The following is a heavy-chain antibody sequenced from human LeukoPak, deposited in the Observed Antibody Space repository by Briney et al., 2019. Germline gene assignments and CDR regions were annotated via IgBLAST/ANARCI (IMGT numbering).Heavy chain of an antibody. D-gene: IGHD5-24*01. CDR1: GFTFRSHW. V-gene: IGHV3-7*04. J-gene: IGHJ3*02. CDR3: ARLVGMVTTYDI. Sequence: GGSPRLSCAASGFTFRSHWMRWVRQAPGRGLQWVASIKQDGSEKLYLDAVRGRFTISRDNAEHSLYLQMNSLRDEDTAVYYCARLVGMVTTYDIWGQGTMVTVSS. CDR2: IKQDGSEK.